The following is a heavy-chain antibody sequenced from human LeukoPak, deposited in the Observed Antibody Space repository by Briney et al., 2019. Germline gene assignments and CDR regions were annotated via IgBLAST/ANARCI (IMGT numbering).Heavy chain of an antibody. CDR2: IYYSGST. CDR3: ARDDYGDYGLPDY. J-gene: IGHJ4*02. V-gene: IGHV4-59*01. D-gene: IGHD4-17*01. Sequence: PSETLSLTCTVSGGSISSYYWSWIRQPPGKGLEWIGYIYYSGSTNYNPSLKSRVTISVDTSKNQFSLKLSSVTAADTAVYYCARDDYGDYGLPDYWGQGILVTVSS. CDR1: GGSISSYY.